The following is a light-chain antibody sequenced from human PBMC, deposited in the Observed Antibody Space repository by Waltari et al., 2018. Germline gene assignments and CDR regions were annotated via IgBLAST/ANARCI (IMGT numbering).Light chain of an antibody. V-gene: IGLV2-11*01. J-gene: IGLJ2*01. Sequence: QSALTQPRSVSGSPGQSVTISCTGTSRDVGGYNYVSWYPQHPGKAPKFMLYDGSGRPSGVPDSFSGSKSGNPASLPISGLQAEDEADYYCCSYAGSYNLVFGGGTKLTVL. CDR1: SRDVGGYNY. CDR3: CSYAGSYNLV. CDR2: DGS.